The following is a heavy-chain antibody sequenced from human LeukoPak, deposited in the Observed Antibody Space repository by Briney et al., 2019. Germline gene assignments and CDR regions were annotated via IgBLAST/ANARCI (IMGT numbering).Heavy chain of an antibody. Sequence: PGGSLRLSCAASGFTFKSYWMNWVRQAPGKGLEWVAHIKEDGREKYYVDSVKGRFTISRDNAKNSLYLQRNSLRADDTAVYYCARAGYTYTWPPSYYDGMDVWGQGTTVTASS. D-gene: IGHD2-2*02. J-gene: IGHJ6*02. CDR1: GFTFKSYW. CDR3: ARAGYTYTWPPSYYDGMDV. CDR2: IKEDGREK. V-gene: IGHV3-7*05.